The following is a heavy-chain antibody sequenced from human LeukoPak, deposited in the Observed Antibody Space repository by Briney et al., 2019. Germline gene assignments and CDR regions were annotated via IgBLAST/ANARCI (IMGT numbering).Heavy chain of an antibody. D-gene: IGHD6-13*01. Sequence: ASVKVSCKASGYTFTGYYMHWVRQAPGQGLGWMGWINPNSGGTNYAQKFQGRVTMTRDTSISTAYMELSRLRSDDTAVYYCARLAAGQNEFDYWGQGTLVTVSS. CDR3: ARLAAGQNEFDY. V-gene: IGHV1-2*02. CDR1: GYTFTGYY. CDR2: INPNSGGT. J-gene: IGHJ4*02.